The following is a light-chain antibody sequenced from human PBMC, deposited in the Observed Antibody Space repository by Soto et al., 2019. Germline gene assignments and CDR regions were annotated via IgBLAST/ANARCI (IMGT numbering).Light chain of an antibody. CDR2: KVS. Sequence: DVVLAQSPLSLPVTLGQPSSISCRSSQSFEYSDGDTHLNWFHQRPGQSPRRLIYKVSNRDSGVPDRFSGSGSGTDFTLRISRVEAEDVGVYYCMQGTHWPLTFGGGTKVDIK. J-gene: IGKJ4*01. CDR1: QSFEYSDGDTH. CDR3: MQGTHWPLT. V-gene: IGKV2-30*01.